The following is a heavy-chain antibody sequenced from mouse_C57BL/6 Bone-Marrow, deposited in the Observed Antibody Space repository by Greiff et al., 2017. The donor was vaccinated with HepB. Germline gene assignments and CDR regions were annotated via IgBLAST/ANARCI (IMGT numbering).Heavy chain of an antibody. CDR2: IYPGDGDT. J-gene: IGHJ3*01. CDR3: ARVTTVSPWFAY. V-gene: IGHV1-80*01. D-gene: IGHD1-1*01. CDR1: GYAFSDYW. Sequence: QVHVKQSGAELVKPGASVTISCKASGYAFSDYWMNWVKQIPGKGLAWIGQIYPGDGDTNNKGKFKGKATLTADKSSSTAYMQLSSLTSEDSAVYFCARVTTVSPWFAYWGQGTLVTVSA.